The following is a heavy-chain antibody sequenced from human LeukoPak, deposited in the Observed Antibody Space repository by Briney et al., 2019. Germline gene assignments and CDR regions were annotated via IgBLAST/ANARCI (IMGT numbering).Heavy chain of an antibody. CDR2: IWYDGSNK. CDR3: AREQYGSDDALDI. J-gene: IGHJ3*02. V-gene: IGHV3-33*08. D-gene: IGHD4-17*01. CDR1: GFTFTSYA. Sequence: ERSLRLSCAASGFTFTSYAFHWVRQAPGKGLEWVAVIWYDGSNKYYADSVKGRFTVSRDNSKNTTDLQMNSLRAEDTAVYYCAREQYGSDDALDIWGQGTMVIVSS.